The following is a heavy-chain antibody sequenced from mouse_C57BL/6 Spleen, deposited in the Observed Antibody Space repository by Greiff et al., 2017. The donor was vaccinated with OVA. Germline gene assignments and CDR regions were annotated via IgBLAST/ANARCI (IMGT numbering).Heavy chain of an antibody. J-gene: IGHJ4*01. D-gene: IGHD1-2*01. CDR1: GYTFTSYW. V-gene: IGHV1-64*01. CDR3: AREGTTAAMDY. CDR2: IHPNSGST. Sequence: QVQLQQPGAELVKPGASVKLSCKASGYTFTSYWMHWVKQRPGQGLEWIGMIHPNSGSTNYNEKFKSKATLTVDKSSSTAYMQLSSLTSEDSAVYYCAREGTTAAMDYWGQGTSVTVSS.